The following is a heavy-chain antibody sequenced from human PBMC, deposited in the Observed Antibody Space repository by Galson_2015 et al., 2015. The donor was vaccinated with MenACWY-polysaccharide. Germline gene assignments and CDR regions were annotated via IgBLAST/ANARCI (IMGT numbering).Heavy chain of an antibody. CDR3: ARDFLSTVTTRPGY. CDR1: GYTFTSYG. V-gene: IGHV1-18*01. J-gene: IGHJ4*02. CDR2: ISVYNGNT. D-gene: IGHD4-17*01. Sequence: SVKVSCKASGYTFTSYGISWVRQAPGQGPEWMGWISVYNGNTKSAQNLQGRVTMTTDTSTSTAYMELRSLRSDDTAVYYCARDFLSTVTTRPGYWGQGTLVTVSS.